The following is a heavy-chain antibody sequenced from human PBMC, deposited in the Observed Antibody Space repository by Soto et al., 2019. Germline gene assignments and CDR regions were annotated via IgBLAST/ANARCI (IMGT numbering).Heavy chain of an antibody. J-gene: IGHJ4*02. CDR1: GGSISSSNW. Sequence: PSETLSLTCAVSGGSISSSNWWSWVRQPPGKGLEWIGEIYHSGSTNYNPSLKSRVTISVDTSKNQFSLKLSSVTAADTAVYYCARVRVAATVDYWGQGTLVTVSS. CDR3: ARVRVAATVDY. D-gene: IGHD2-15*01. V-gene: IGHV4-4*02. CDR2: IYHSGST.